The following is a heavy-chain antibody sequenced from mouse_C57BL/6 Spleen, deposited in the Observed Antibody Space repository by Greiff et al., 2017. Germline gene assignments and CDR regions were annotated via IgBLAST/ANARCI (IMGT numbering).Heavy chain of an antibody. V-gene: IGHV1-4*01. CDR2: INPSSGYT. CDR1: GYTFTSYT. J-gene: IGHJ3*01. Sequence: VQLPQSGAELASPGASVKMSCKASGYTFTSYTMHWVKQRPGQGLEWIGDINPSSGYTKYNQKFKDKATLTSDKSSSTAYMQLSSLTSEDSAVYYCAVLLWQEGFAYWGQGTLVTVSA. D-gene: IGHD1-1*02. CDR3: AVLLWQEGFAY.